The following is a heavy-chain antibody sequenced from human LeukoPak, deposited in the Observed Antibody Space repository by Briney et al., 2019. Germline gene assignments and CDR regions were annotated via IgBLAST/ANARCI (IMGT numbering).Heavy chain of an antibody. CDR2: ISSSSSYI. CDR3: ARDYGSGSYFPGGDAFDI. V-gene: IGHV3-21*01. J-gene: IGHJ3*02. Sequence: GGSLRLSCAASGFTFSSYSMNWVRQAPGKGLEWVSSISSSSSYIYYADSVKGRFIISRDNAKNSLYLQMNSLRAEDTAVYYCARDYGSGSYFPGGDAFDIWGQGTMVTVSS. D-gene: IGHD3-10*01. CDR1: GFTFSSYS.